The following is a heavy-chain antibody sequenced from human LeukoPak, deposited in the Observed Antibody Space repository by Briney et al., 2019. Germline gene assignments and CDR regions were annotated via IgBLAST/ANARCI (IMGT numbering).Heavy chain of an antibody. Sequence: SETLSLTCTVSGGSLNSGGNYWSWIRQPPGKGLEWIAYIYYSGSANYNPSLKSRVTISIDTSKNQFSLKLSSVTAGDTAVYYCARDSSCSGGTCYDTWGQGTLVTVSS. CDR3: ARDSSCSGGTCYDT. CDR1: GGSLNSGGNY. V-gene: IGHV4-61*08. CDR2: IYYSGSA. D-gene: IGHD2-15*01. J-gene: IGHJ5*02.